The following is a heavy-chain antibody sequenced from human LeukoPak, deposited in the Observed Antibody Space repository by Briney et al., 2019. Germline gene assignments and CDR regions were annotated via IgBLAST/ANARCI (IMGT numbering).Heavy chain of an antibody. Sequence: SQTLSLTCTVSGGSISSGGYYWSWIRQPPGKGLEWIGYIYHSGSTYYNPSLKSRVTISVDRSKNQFSLKLSSVTAADTAVYYCARDSHFDSSGYYNFDYWGQGTLVTVSS. CDR2: IYHSGST. D-gene: IGHD3-22*01. J-gene: IGHJ4*02. V-gene: IGHV4-30-2*01. CDR1: GGSISSGGYY. CDR3: ARDSHFDSSGYYNFDY.